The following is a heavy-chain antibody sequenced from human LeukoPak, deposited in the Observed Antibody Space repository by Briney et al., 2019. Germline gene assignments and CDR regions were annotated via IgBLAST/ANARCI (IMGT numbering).Heavy chain of an antibody. CDR1: GGSFSGYY. CDR2: INHSGST. V-gene: IGHV4-34*01. J-gene: IGHJ6*03. D-gene: IGHD6-6*01. CDR3: ARGRIAARPLYYYYYMDV. Sequence: SETLSLTCAVSGGSFSGYYWSWIRQPPGKGLEWIGEINHSGSTNYNPSLKSRVTISVDTSKNQFSLKLSSVTAADTAVYYCARGRIAARPLYYYYYMDVWGKGTTVTVSS.